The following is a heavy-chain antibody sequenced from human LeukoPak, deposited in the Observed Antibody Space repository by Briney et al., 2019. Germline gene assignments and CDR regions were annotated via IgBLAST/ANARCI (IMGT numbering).Heavy chain of an antibody. CDR1: GFTFDDYA. Sequence: PGGSLRLSCAASGFTFDDYAMHWVRQAPGKGLEWVSGISWNSGSIGYADSVKGRFTISRDNAKNSLYLQMNSLRAEDTALYYCAKDLMDCSSTSSYDAYYGMDVWGQGTTVTVSS. V-gene: IGHV3-9*01. D-gene: IGHD2-2*01. J-gene: IGHJ6*02. CDR3: AKDLMDCSSTSSYDAYYGMDV. CDR2: ISWNSGSI.